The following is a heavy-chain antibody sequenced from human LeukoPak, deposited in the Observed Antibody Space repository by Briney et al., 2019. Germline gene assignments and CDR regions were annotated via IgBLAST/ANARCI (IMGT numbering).Heavy chain of an antibody. CDR3: ARSKGLMQQLVPLFDY. D-gene: IGHD6-13*01. CDR2: MSPNSGNT. J-gene: IGHJ4*02. CDR1: GYTFTSYD. Sequence: ASVKISCKASGYTFTSYDINWMRQATGQGLEWMGWMSPNSGNTGYAQKFQGRVTITADESTSTAYMELSSLRSEDTAVYYCARSKGLMQQLVPLFDYWGQGTLVTVSS. V-gene: IGHV1-8*01.